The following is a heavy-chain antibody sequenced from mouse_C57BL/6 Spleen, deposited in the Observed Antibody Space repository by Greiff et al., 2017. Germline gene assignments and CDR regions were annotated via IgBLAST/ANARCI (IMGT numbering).Heavy chain of an antibody. CDR3: ARPLLYSNYEDDAMDY. V-gene: IGHV1-61*01. D-gene: IGHD2-5*01. Sequence: QVQLQQPGAELVRPGSSVKLSCKASGYTFTSYWMDWVKQRPGQGLEWIGNIYPSDSETHYNQKFKDKATLTVDKSSSTAYFQLSSLTSEDSAVYYCARPLLYSNYEDDAMDYWGQGTSVTVSS. J-gene: IGHJ4*01. CDR2: IYPSDSET. CDR1: GYTFTSYW.